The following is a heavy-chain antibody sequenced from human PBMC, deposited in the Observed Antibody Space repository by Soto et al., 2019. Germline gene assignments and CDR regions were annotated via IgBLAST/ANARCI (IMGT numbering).Heavy chain of an antibody. CDR3: GRASAAALYGEKALEI. V-gene: IGHV1-18*04. J-gene: IGHJ3*01. Sequence: QGKLVQSGPEVKKPGASVKVSCTASGYSFSGYDITWVRQAPGQGLEWLGWVSTSIRSTMSAEKLQGRLTMTTDTSPPQSKRKRGGLTSTKPPVNYGGRASAAALYGEKALEIWGQGTM. CDR2: VSTSIRST. CDR1: GYSFSGYD. D-gene: IGHD3-10*01.